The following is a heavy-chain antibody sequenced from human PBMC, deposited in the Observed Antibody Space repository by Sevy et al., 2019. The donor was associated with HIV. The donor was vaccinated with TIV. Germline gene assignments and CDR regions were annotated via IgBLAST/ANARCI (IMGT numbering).Heavy chain of an antibody. CDR1: GYTFTSYY. V-gene: IGHV1-46*01. Sequence: ASVKVSCKASGYTFTSYYMHWVRQAPGQGLEWMGIINPSGGSTSYAQKFQGRVTMTRDPSTSTVYMGLSSLRPEDTAVYYCASHTGIAVAGTAGNKYYYYGMDVWGQGTTVTVSS. CDR3: ASHTGIAVAGTAGNKYYYYGMDV. J-gene: IGHJ6*02. D-gene: IGHD6-19*01. CDR2: INPSGGST.